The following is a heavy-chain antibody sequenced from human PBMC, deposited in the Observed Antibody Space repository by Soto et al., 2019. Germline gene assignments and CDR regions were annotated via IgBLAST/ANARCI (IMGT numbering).Heavy chain of an antibody. CDR1: EFSFSAYG. V-gene: IGHV3-30*03. CDR3: ARRKTVTTGHYDYYIDV. Sequence: QVQLVESGGGVVRPGRSLRLSCVASEFSFSAYGMHWVRLAPGKGLQWVAVIAYDGNDKYYADSVKGRFTISRDDSKNTRYLQMNSLRREETAIDYCARRKTVTTGHYDYYIDVWGKGTTVTVSS. D-gene: IGHD4-17*01. J-gene: IGHJ6*03. CDR2: IAYDGNDK.